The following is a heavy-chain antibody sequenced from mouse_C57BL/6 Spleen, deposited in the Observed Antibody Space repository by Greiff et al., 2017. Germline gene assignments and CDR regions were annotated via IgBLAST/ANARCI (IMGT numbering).Heavy chain of an antibody. CDR2: INYDGSST. D-gene: IGHD1-1*01. V-gene: IGHV5-16*01. J-gene: IGHJ1*03. CDR1: GFTFSDYY. Sequence: EVKLMESEGGLVQPGSSMKLSCTASGFTFSDYYMAWVRQVPEKGLEWVANINYDGSSTYYLDSLKSRFIISRDNAKNILYLQMSSLKSEDTATYYCARTYYYGSKGPHWYFDVWGTGTTVTVSS. CDR3: ARTYYYGSKGPHWYFDV.